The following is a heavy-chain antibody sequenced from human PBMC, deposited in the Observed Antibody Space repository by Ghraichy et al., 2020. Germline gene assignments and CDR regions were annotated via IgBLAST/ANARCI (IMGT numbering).Heavy chain of an antibody. CDR3: ARGRPAHWFDH. CDR2: IIYSGTT. CDR1: GGSMSGYY. V-gene: IGHV4-59*01. Sequence: SETLSLTCTVSGGSMSGYYWSWIRQPPGKGLEFIGYIIYSGTTNYRPSLDRRVTLSADMSNHQFSLKLRSVTAADTAVYYCARGRPAHWFDHWGQGALVTVAS. J-gene: IGHJ5*02.